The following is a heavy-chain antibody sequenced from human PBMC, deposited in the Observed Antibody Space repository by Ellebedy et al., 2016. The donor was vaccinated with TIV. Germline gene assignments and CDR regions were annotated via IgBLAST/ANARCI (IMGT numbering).Heavy chain of an antibody. V-gene: IGHV3-23*01. D-gene: IGHD5-24*01. CDR2: VSGSGGST. J-gene: IGHJ4*02. CDR3: ARGWGDGYNFAYSLYCDY. CDR1: GFTFSSYA. Sequence: GESLKISCAASGFTFSSYAMSWVRQAPGKGLEWVSGVSGSGGSTYYADSVKGRFTISRDNSKNTLYLQMNSLRAEDTAVYYCARGWGDGYNFAYSLYCDYWGQGTLVTVSS.